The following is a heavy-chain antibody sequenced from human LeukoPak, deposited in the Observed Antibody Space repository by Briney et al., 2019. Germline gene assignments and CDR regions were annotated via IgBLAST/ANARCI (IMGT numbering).Heavy chain of an antibody. D-gene: IGHD6-13*01. V-gene: IGHV3-30*04. Sequence: GGSLRLSCAASGFSFSSYAMHWVRQAPGKGLEWMAVISYDGNDKYYSDSVKGRFTISRDNSKNTLYLQMNSLRSDDTAVYYCARGLPRQLVDYWGQGTLVTVSS. CDR3: ARGLPRQLVDY. CDR2: ISYDGNDK. J-gene: IGHJ4*02. CDR1: GFSFSSYA.